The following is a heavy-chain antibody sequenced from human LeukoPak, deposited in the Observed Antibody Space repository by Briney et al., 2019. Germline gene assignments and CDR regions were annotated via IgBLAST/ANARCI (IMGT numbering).Heavy chain of an antibody. CDR1: GGSISSSDYY. CDR3: ARENYCTNGVCWAFDP. J-gene: IGHJ5*02. Sequence: SETLSLTCTVSGGSISSSDYYWGWIRQPPGKGLEWIGNIYYTGSSSYNSSLKSRVTISVDTSKNQFSLQLSSVTAADTAVYYCARENYCTNGVCWAFDPWGQGTLVTVSS. D-gene: IGHD2-8*01. CDR2: IYYTGSS. V-gene: IGHV4-39*07.